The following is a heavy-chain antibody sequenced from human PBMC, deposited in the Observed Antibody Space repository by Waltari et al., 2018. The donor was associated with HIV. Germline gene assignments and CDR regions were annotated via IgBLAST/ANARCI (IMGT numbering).Heavy chain of an antibody. V-gene: IGHV4-39*07. Sequence: QLPLPGSGPGLVKPSEPLSLTCTVSGGSVTSSTYYWGWIRQAPGRGLEWIGAISSSGSAYYNPPLESRVTISLDTSKNQFSLKLQSVTAADTAVYYCAGAPNGDFSWLDPWGQGTLVTVSS. CDR1: GGSVTSSTYY. D-gene: IGHD4-17*01. CDR2: ISSSGSA. J-gene: IGHJ5*02. CDR3: AGAPNGDFSWLDP.